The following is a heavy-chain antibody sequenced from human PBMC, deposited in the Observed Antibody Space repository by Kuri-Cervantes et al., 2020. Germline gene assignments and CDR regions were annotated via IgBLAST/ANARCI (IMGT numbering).Heavy chain of an antibody. J-gene: IGHJ6*02. CDR3: ARLRITILNYYYGMDV. V-gene: IGHV1-69*02. Sequence: SVKVSCKASGGTFSSYTISWVRQAPGQGLEWMGRIIPILGIANYAQKFQGRVTITADKSTSTAYMELSSLRSEDTAVYYCARLRITILNYYYGMDVWGQGTTVTVSS. CDR2: IIPILGIA. CDR1: GGTFSSYT. D-gene: IGHD3-3*02.